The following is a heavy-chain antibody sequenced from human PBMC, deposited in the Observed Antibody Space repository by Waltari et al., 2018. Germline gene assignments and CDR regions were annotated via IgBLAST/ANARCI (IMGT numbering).Heavy chain of an antibody. CDR2: IYYSGST. CDR1: GGSISSYY. Sequence: QVQLQESGPGLVKPSETLSLPCTVSGGSISSYYRSWIRQPPGKGLEWIGYIYYSGSTNYNPSLKSRVTISVDTSKNQFSLKLSSVTAADTAVYYCATLTDDAFDIWGQGTMVTVSS. CDR3: ATLTDDAFDI. V-gene: IGHV4-59*01. J-gene: IGHJ3*02.